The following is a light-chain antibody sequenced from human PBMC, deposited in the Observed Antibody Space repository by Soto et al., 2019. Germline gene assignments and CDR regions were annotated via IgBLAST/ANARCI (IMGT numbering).Light chain of an antibody. J-gene: IGKJ1*01. CDR2: GAS. CDR1: QSVSSSY. V-gene: IGKV3-20*01. Sequence: EIVLTQSPGTLSLSPGERATLTCRASQSVSSSYLGWYQQKLGQAPRLLIYGASSRATGIPDRFSGSGSGTDFTLTISRLEPEDFEVYYCQQYGSSPQTFGQGTKVEIK. CDR3: QQYGSSPQT.